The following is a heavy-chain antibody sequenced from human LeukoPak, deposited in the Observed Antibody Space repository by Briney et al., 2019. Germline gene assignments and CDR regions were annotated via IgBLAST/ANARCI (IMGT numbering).Heavy chain of an antibody. V-gene: IGHV1-18*01. CDR1: GYTLTSYD. CDR2: ISAYNGNT. CDR3: ARDPHSSWYRSWFDP. J-gene: IGHJ5*02. D-gene: IGHD6-13*01. Sequence: ASVKVSCKASGYTLTSYDISWVRQAPGQGLEWMGWISAYNGNTNYAQKLQGRVTMTTDTSTSTAYMELRSLRSDDTAVYYCARDPHSSWYRSWFDPWGQGTLVTVCS.